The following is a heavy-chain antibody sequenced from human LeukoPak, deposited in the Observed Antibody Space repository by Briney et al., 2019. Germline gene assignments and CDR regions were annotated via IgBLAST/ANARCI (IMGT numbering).Heavy chain of an antibody. CDR2: INHSGST. V-gene: IGHV4-34*01. CDR3: ARRTDSYCSSTSCYGLDY. J-gene: IGHJ4*02. Sequence: PSETLSLTCAVYGGSFSGYYWSWIRQPPGKGLEWIGEINHSGSTNYNPSLKSRVTISVDTSKNQFSLKLSSVTAADTAVYYCARRTDSYCSSTSCYGLDYWGRGTLVTVSS. D-gene: IGHD2-2*01. CDR1: GGSFSGYY.